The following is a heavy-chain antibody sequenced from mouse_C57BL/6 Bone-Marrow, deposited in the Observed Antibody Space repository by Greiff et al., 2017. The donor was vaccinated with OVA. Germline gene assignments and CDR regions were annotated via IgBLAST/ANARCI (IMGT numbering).Heavy chain of an antibody. CDR2: INPSNGGT. V-gene: IGHV1-53*01. CDR3: ARRNFHFAWFAY. CDR1: GYTFTSYW. J-gene: IGHJ3*01. Sequence: VKLQQPGTELVKPGASVKLSCKASGYTFTSYWLHWVKQRPGQGLEWIGNINPSNGGTNYNEKFKSKATLTVDKSSSTAYMQLSSLTSEDSAVYYCARRNFHFAWFAYWGQGTLVTVSA.